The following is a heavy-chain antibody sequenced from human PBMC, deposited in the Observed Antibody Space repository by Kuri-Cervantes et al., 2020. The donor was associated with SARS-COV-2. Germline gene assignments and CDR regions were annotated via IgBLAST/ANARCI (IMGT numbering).Heavy chain of an antibody. CDR1: GFIFSDYY. J-gene: IGHJ4*02. D-gene: IGHD2-15*01. CDR2: ISTSGSTI. Sequence: GESLKISCAASGFIFSDYYMSWIRQAPGKGLEWVSYISTSGSTIYYADSVKGRFTISRDNAKNSLYLQMNSLRAEDTAVYYCARDPCSGGSCHFDCWGQGTLVTVSS. V-gene: IGHV3-11*04. CDR3: ARDPCSGGSCHFDC.